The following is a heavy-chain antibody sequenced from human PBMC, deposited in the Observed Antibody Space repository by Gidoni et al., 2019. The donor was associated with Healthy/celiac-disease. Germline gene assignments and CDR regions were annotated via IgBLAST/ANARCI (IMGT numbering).Heavy chain of an antibody. CDR3: AGKRGYSYYFDY. CDR2: ISWNSGSI. CDR1: GFTFDDYA. Sequence: EVQLVESGGGLVQPGRSLRLSCAASGFTFDDYAMHWVRQAPGKGLEWVSGISWNSGSIGYADSVKGRFTISRDNAKNSLYLQMNSLRAEDTALYYCAGKRGYSYYFDYWGQGTLVTVSS. D-gene: IGHD2-15*01. J-gene: IGHJ4*02. V-gene: IGHV3-9*01.